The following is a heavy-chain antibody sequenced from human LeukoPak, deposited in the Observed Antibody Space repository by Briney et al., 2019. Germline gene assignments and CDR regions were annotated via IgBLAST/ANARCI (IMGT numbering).Heavy chain of an antibody. D-gene: IGHD3-22*01. CDR1: GFTVSSNY. CDR3: ARVRKGPRYYYDSSGYIDYFDY. J-gene: IGHJ4*02. CDR2: IYSGGST. Sequence: GGSLRLSCAASGFTVSSNYMSWVRQAPGKGLEWVSVIYSGGSTYYADSVKGRFTISRDDSKNTLYLQMNSLRAEDTAVHYCARVRKGPRYYYDSSGYIDYFDYWGQGTLVTVSS. V-gene: IGHV3-53*01.